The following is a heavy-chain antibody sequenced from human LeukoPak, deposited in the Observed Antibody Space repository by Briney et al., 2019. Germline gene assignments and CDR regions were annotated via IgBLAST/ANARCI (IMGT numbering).Heavy chain of an antibody. J-gene: IGHJ4*02. V-gene: IGHV3-23*01. Sequence: GGSLRLSCEASGFTFRSYAMGWVRQAPGKGLEWVASITGDGGDTYHEDSVKGRFTISRDNSKNTLYLQMSSLRAVDTAVYYCAKGVDSYTSGYRVFDYWGQGTLVTVSS. CDR2: ITGDGGDT. D-gene: IGHD5-18*01. CDR3: AKGVDSYTSGYRVFDY. CDR1: GFTFRSYA.